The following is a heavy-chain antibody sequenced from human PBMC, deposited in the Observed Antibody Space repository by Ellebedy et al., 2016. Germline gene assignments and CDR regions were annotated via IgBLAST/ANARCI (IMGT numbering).Heavy chain of an antibody. D-gene: IGHD3-10*01. CDR1: GFTFSSHG. Sequence: GESLKISXVAFGFTFSSHGMHWVRQAPGTGLEWVAVISFDGRGKYHADSVKGRFTISRDNANNSLYLQMNSLRVEDTAVYYCARDPLLRGGYWGQGTLVTVSS. CDR2: ISFDGRGK. V-gene: IGHV3-30*03. J-gene: IGHJ4*02. CDR3: ARDPLLRGGY.